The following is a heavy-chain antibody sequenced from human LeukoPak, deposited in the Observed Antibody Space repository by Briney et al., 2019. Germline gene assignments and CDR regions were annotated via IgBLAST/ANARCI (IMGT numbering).Heavy chain of an antibody. Sequence: SETLSLTCAVYGGSFSGYYWSWIRQPPGKGLEWIGEINHNGSTNYNPSLKSRVTISVDTSKNQFSLKLSSVTAADTAVYYCARGRYGAYDYWGQRTLVTVSS. CDR3: ARGRYGAYDY. CDR1: GGSFSGYY. D-gene: IGHD1-1*01. CDR2: INHNGST. V-gene: IGHV4-34*01. J-gene: IGHJ4*02.